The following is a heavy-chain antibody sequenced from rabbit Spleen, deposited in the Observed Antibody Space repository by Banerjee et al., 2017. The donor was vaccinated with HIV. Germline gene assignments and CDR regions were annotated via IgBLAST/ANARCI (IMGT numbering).Heavy chain of an antibody. Sequence: EQLEESGGGLVKPGGTLTLTCKASGFSLFFYWMCWVRQAPGKGLELIGCIYAGDGSTDYTNWVNGRFTISKTSSTTVTLQMTSLTAADTATYFCARDLDGVIGWDFGWWGQGTLVTVS. J-gene: IGHJ4*01. CDR2: IYAGDGST. V-gene: IGHV1S45*01. CDR3: ARDLDGVIGWDFGW. D-gene: IGHD1-1*01. CDR1: GFSLFFYW.